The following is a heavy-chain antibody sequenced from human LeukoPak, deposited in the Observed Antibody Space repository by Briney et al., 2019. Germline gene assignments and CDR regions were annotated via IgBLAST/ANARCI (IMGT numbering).Heavy chain of an antibody. Sequence: GGSLRLSCAASGLTVSSNYMSWVRQAPGKGLEWASVIYSGGSTYYADSVKGRFTISRDNSKNTLYLQMNSLRAEDTAVYYCAKNYYGSGVLFDYWGQGTLVTVSS. CDR2: IYSGGST. D-gene: IGHD3-10*01. V-gene: IGHV3-53*01. J-gene: IGHJ4*02. CDR3: AKNYYGSGVLFDY. CDR1: GLTVSSNY.